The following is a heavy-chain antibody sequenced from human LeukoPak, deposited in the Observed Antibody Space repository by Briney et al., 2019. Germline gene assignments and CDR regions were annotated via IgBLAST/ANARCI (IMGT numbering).Heavy chain of an antibody. CDR1: GFTFSSYW. D-gene: IGHD3-22*01. V-gene: IGHV3-7*01. J-gene: IGHJ5*02. CDR2: IKQDGSEK. Sequence: GGSLRLSCAASGFTFSSYWMSWVRQAPGKGLEWVANIKQDGSEKYYVDSVKGRFTISRDNAKNSLYLQMNSLRAEDTAVYYCAREDSSGYYYVSWFDPWGQGTLVTVSS. CDR3: AREDSSGYYYVSWFDP.